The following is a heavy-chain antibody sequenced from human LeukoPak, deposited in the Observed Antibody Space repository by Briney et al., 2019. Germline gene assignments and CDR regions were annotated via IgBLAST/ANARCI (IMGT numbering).Heavy chain of an antibody. CDR2: ISAYNGNT. D-gene: IGHD2-2*01. Sequence: ASVKVSCKASGYTFTSYGISWVRQAPGQGLEWMGWISAYNGNTNYAQKLQGRVTMTTDTSTSTAYMEPRSLRSDDTAVYYCARVFFCSSTSCHYYGMDVWGQGTTVTVSS. V-gene: IGHV1-18*01. CDR3: ARVFFCSSTSCHYYGMDV. CDR1: GYTFTSYG. J-gene: IGHJ6*02.